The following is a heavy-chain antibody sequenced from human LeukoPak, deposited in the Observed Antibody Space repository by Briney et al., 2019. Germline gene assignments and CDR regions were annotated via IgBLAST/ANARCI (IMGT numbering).Heavy chain of an antibody. D-gene: IGHD3-10*01. Sequence: QPGRSLRLSCAASGFTFRSYGMHWVRQAPGKGLEWVAVIIHDGSNKDYADSVKGRFTISRDNSKDTLYLQMNSLRTEDTAVYYCAKVPTGVGSGSYWGQGTLVTVSS. CDR3: AKVPTGVGSGSY. J-gene: IGHJ4*02. CDR1: GFTFRSYG. V-gene: IGHV3-30*18. CDR2: IIHDGSNK.